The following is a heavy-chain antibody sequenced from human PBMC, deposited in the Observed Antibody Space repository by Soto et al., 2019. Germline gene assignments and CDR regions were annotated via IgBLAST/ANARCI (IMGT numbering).Heavy chain of an antibody. V-gene: IGHV4-61*01. CDR2: IYYSGST. CDR1: GGSVSSGSYY. Sequence: SETLSLTCTVSGGSVSSGSYYWSWIRQPPGKGLEWIGYIYYSGSTNYNPSLKSRVTISVDTSKNQFSLKLSSVTAADTAVYYCARDRITIFGVVKRYYYYGMDVWGQGTTVTVS. CDR3: ARDRITIFGVVKRYYYYGMDV. J-gene: IGHJ6*02. D-gene: IGHD3-3*01.